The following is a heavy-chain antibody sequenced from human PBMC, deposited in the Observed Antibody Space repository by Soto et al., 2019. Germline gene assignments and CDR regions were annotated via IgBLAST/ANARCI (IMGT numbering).Heavy chain of an antibody. V-gene: IGHV3-30-3*01. CDR1: GFTFSSYA. CDR3: ARDPKTSGGQHWAFNYFDS. CDR2: ISYDGSNN. Sequence: GGSLRLSCAASGFTFSSYAMHWVRQAPGKGLEWVAVISYDGSNNYYADSVKGRFTISRDNSKSTLYLQVDSLRPEDAAVYYCARDPKTSGGQHWAFNYFDSWGQGTLVTVSS. D-gene: IGHD7-27*01. J-gene: IGHJ4*02.